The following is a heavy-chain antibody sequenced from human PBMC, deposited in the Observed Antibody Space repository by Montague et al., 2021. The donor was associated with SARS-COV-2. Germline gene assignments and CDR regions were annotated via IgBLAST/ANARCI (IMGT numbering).Heavy chain of an antibody. J-gene: IGHJ6*02. CDR1: GGSISSSSYY. Sequence: SETLSLTCAVSGGSISSSSYYWGWIRQPPGKGLEWIGSIHYSGSTYYNPSLKSRVSISVDTSKNQFSLKLSSVTAADTAVYYCERLWDTVYYYYGMDVWGQGTTVTVSS. V-gene: IGHV4-39*01. CDR3: ERLWDTVYYYYGMDV. D-gene: IGHD1-26*01. CDR2: IHYSGST.